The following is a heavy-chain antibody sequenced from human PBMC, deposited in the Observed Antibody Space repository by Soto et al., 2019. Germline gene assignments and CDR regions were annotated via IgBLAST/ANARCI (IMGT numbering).Heavy chain of an antibody. CDR3: ATDTITMVRGVINHYYYGMDV. Sequence: GASVKVSCKVSGYTLTELSMHWVRQAPGKGLEWMGGFDPEDGETIYAQKFQGRVTMTEDTSTDTAYMELSSLRSEDTAVYYCATDTITMVRGVINHYYYGMDVWGQGTTVTVSS. CDR1: GYTLTELS. V-gene: IGHV1-24*01. D-gene: IGHD3-10*01. CDR2: FDPEDGET. J-gene: IGHJ6*02.